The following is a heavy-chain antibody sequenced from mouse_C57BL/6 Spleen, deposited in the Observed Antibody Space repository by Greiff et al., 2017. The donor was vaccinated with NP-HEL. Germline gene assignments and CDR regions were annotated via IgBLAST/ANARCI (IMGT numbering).Heavy chain of an antibody. D-gene: IGHD1-1*01. CDR2: IHPNSGST. J-gene: IGHJ3*01. V-gene: IGHV1-64*01. CDR1: GYTFTSYW. CDR3: ARSGGTTEGFAY. Sequence: QVQLQQPGAELVKPGASVKLSCKASGYTFTSYWMHWVKQRPGQGLEWIGMIHPNSGSTNYNEKFKSKATLTVDKSSSTAYMQLSSLTSEDSAVYYCARSGGTTEGFAYWGQGTLVTVSA.